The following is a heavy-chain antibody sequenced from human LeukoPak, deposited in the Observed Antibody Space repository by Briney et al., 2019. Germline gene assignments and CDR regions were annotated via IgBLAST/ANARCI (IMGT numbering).Heavy chain of an antibody. D-gene: IGHD3-3*01. Sequence: PSETLSLTCTVSGGSISSSSYYWGWIRQPPGKGLEWIGSIYYSGSTYYNPSLKSRVTISVDTSKNQFSLKLSSVTAADTAVYYCARQGRTIFGVVMGFDYWGQGTLVTVSS. CDR3: ARQGRTIFGVVMGFDY. V-gene: IGHV4-39*01. CDR1: GGSISSSSYY. CDR2: IYYSGST. J-gene: IGHJ4*02.